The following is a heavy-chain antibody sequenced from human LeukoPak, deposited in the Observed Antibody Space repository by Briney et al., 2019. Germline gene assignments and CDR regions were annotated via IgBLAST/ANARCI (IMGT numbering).Heavy chain of an antibody. J-gene: IGHJ5*02. CDR3: ARGGMVRGVMIRRNWFDP. Sequence: PSETLSLTCTVSGGSISNSDYYWGWIRQPPGKGLEWIGSISNNGNTYNNPSLKSRVTISIDTSKKQFSLKLSSVTAADTAVYYCARGGMVRGVMIRRNWFDPWGQGTLVTVSS. CDR2: ISNNGNT. V-gene: IGHV4-39*07. CDR1: GGSISNSDYY. D-gene: IGHD3-10*01.